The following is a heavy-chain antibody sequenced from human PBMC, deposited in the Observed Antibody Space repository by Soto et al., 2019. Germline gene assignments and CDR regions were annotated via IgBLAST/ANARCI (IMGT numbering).Heavy chain of an antibody. CDR2: IRAYNGNT. CDR3: ARDADYYDSSGYYTQWGAFDI. V-gene: IGHV1-18*01. J-gene: IGHJ3*02. Sequence: QVRLGQSGAEVKKPGASVKVSCKASGSTFTSYGTTWGRRAPGQGLGWRGGIRAYNGNTNYAQKLQGRVTMTTDTSTSTAYMELRSLRSDDTAVYYCARDADYYDSSGYYTQWGAFDIWGQGTMVTVSS. D-gene: IGHD3-22*01. CDR1: GSTFTSYG.